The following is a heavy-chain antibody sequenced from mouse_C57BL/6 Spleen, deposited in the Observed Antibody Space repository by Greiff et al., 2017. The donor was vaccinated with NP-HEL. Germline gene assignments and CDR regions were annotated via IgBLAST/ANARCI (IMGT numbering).Heavy chain of an antibody. CDR2: IHPSDSDT. D-gene: IGHD2-4*01. CDR3: ATIYYDYPSFDY. Sequence: VQLQQPGAELVKPGASVKVSCKASGYTFTSYWMHWVKQRPGQGLEWIGRIHPSDSDTNYNQKFKGKATLIVDKSSSTAYMQLSSLTSEDSAVYYCATIYYDYPSFDYWGQGTTLTVSS. V-gene: IGHV1-74*01. CDR1: GYTFTSYW. J-gene: IGHJ2*01.